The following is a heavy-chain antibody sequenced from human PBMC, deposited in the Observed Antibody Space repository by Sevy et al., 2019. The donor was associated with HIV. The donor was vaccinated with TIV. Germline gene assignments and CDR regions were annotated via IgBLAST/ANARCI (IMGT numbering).Heavy chain of an antibody. CDR1: GFTFSSYG. CDR2: ISYDGSNK. Sequence: GGSLRLSCAASGFTFSSYGMHWVRQAPGKGLEWVAVISYDGSNKYYADSVKGRFTISRDNSKNTLYLQMNSLRAEDTAVYYCAKDLILLEWGSYGMDVWGQGTTVTVSS. J-gene: IGHJ6*02. CDR3: AKDLILLEWGSYGMDV. D-gene: IGHD3-3*01. V-gene: IGHV3-30*18.